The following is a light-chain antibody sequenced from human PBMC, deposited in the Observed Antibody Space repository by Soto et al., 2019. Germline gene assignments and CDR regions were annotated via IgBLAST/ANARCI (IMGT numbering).Light chain of an antibody. CDR2: GTY. Sequence: DIQMTQSPSSVSASVGERVAITCRASQDISPHLAWYQQRPGRAPRLLIYGTYKLQSGVPSTFSGSGSGTNFTLTIRSLQPEDFETYFCQQGKSFPLTFGGGTKVDIK. J-gene: IGKJ4*01. V-gene: IGKV1-12*01. CDR1: QDISPH. CDR3: QQGKSFPLT.